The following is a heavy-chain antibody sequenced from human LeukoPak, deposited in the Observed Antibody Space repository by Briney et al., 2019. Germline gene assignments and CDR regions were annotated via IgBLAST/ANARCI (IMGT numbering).Heavy chain of an antibody. D-gene: IGHD3-10*01. CDR2: ISAYKGNT. CDR3: ARLSRGGDY. Sequence: EASVNVSCKASGYTFTSYDINWVRQATGQGLEWVGWISAYKGNTNYAQKLQGRVTMTTDTSTSTAYMELRSLRSDDTAVYYCARLSRGGDYWGQGTLVTVS. CDR1: GYTFTSYD. J-gene: IGHJ4*02. V-gene: IGHV1-18*01.